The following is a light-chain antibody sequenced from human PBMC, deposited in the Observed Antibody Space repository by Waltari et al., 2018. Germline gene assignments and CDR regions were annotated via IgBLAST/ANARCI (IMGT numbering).Light chain of an antibody. CDR2: GAS. CDR3: QQCYSTPLT. CDR1: QSVSSSD. J-gene: IGKJ4*01. V-gene: IGKV3-20*01. Sequence: EIVLTQSPGTLSLSPGARATLSCRASQSVSSSDLAWYQQKPGQAPRLLIYGASNMATAIPDRFSGSRSGTDFTLTISSLQAEDVAVYYCQQCYSTPLTFGGGTKVEIK.